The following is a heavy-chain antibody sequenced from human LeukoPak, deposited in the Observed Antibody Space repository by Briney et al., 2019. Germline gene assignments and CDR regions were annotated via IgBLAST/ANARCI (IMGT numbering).Heavy chain of an antibody. CDR2: INPSGGST. Sequence: ASVTVSCKASGYTFTSYYMHWVRQAPGQGLEWMGIINPSGGSTSYAQKFQGRVTMTRDTSTSTVYMELSSLRSEDTAVYYCARFGGSAPQFDYWGQGTLVTVSS. D-gene: IGHD3-10*01. CDR3: ARFGGSAPQFDY. J-gene: IGHJ4*02. CDR1: GYTFTSYY. V-gene: IGHV1-46*01.